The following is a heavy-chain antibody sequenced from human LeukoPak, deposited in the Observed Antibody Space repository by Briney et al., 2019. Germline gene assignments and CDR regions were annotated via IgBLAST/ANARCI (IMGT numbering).Heavy chain of an antibody. J-gene: IGHJ4*02. V-gene: IGHV1-18*01. CDR1: GYTFTSYG. CDR2: ISAYSGNT. CDR3: AIFASGAPPLDY. D-gene: IGHD2-8*02. Sequence: ASVKVSCKASGYTFTSYGISWVRQAPGQGLEWMGWISAYSGNTNYAQKLQGRVTMTTDTSTSTAYMELRSLRSDDTAVYYCAIFASGAPPLDYWGQGTLVTVSS.